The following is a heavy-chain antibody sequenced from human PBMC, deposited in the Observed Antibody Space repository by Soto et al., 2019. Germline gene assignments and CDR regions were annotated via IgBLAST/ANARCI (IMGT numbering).Heavy chain of an antibody. CDR1: GFTFSSYD. CDR3: ARDGDRITIFGVVIKLSSAGMDV. V-gene: IGHV3-13*01. D-gene: IGHD3-3*01. J-gene: IGHJ6*02. CDR2: IGSSGDT. Sequence: GSLRLSCAASGFTFSSYDMHWVRQATGKGLEWVSAIGSSGDTYYPGSVKGRFTISRDNAKNSLYLQMNSLRDEDTAVYYCARDGDRITIFGVVIKLSSAGMDVWGQGTTVTVSS.